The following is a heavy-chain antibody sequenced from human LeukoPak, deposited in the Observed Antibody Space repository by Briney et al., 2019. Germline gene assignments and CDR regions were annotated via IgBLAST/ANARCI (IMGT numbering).Heavy chain of an antibody. V-gene: IGHV4-59*01. D-gene: IGHD6-13*01. CDR3: ATGYSSTWYYFDY. J-gene: IGHJ4*02. Sequence: ASETLSLTCTVSGDSISSYYWRWIRQPPGKGLEWIGYIYHSGSTNYNPSLKSRVTISADTSKDQFSLKLASVTAADTAVYYCATGYSSTWYYFDYWGQGTLVTVSS. CDR1: GDSISSYY. CDR2: IYHSGST.